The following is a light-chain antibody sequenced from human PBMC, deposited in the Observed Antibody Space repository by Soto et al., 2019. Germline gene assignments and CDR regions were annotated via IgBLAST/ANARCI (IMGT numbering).Light chain of an antibody. Sequence: DIQLTQSPSSLSASVGDRVTMTCRARQSMSIYLNWYQHKLGKAPKLLIFEASSLQSGVPSRFSGSGSGTDFTLIIISQQLEDIATYYCQQSYSTPTFGQGNTVEIK. CDR2: EAS. CDR1: QSMSIY. J-gene: IGKJ1*01. V-gene: IGKV1-39*01. CDR3: QQSYSTPT.